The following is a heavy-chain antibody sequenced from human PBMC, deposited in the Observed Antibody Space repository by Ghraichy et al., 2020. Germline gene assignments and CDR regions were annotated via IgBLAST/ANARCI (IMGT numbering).Heavy chain of an antibody. J-gene: IGHJ4*02. CDR3: ARAPWEPSGSRLGVMSLWRGLFTHPRDTARNSRCLQMHNLRGDGTGVDFCARARWEPSGSRLGVLSL. D-gene: IGHD1-26*01. Sequence: GESLNISCAASGFTFSDYSMNWVRQAPGKGLEWISSISGSSTHIYYADPLKGRFTISRDNARNSLFLQMNNLRVDDPGVYFCARAPWEPSGSRLGVMSLWRGLFTHPRDTARNSRCLQMHNLRGDGTGVDFCARARWEPSGSRLGVLSLWGRGTLVTVSS. V-gene: IGHV3-21*01. CDR2: ISGSSTHI. CDR1: GFTFSDYS.